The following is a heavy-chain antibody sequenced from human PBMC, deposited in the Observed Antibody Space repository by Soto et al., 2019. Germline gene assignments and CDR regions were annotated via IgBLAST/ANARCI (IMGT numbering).Heavy chain of an antibody. Sequence: ASVKVSCKASGYTFTSYAMHWVRQAPGQRLEWMGWTNAGNGNTKYSQKFQGRVTITRDTSASTAYMELSSLRSEDTAVYYCARDRRVAVAVNWFDPWGQGTLVTVSS. CDR2: TNAGNGNT. D-gene: IGHD6-19*01. V-gene: IGHV1-3*01. J-gene: IGHJ5*02. CDR1: GYTFTSYA. CDR3: ARDRRVAVAVNWFDP.